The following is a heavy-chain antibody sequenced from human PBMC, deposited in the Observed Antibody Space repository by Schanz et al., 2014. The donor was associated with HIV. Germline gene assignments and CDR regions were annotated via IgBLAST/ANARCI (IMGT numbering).Heavy chain of an antibody. V-gene: IGHV3-11*01. Sequence: QVQLVESGGGLVKPGGSLRLSCAASGFTFSDYYMSWIRQAPGKGLEWVSYVSRSGSAISYADSVKGRFTISRDNAKNSLYLQMNSLRPEDTALYYCTKDIKPGGLDYWGQGTLVTVSS. CDR1: GFTFSDYY. CDR3: TKDIKPGGLDY. CDR2: VSRSGSAI. J-gene: IGHJ4*02. D-gene: IGHD2-15*01.